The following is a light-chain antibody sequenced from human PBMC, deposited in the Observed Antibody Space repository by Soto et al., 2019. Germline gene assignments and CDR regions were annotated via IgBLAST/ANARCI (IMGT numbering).Light chain of an antibody. V-gene: IGKV3-15*01. CDR2: SSS. CDR3: QQYNDWPPIT. CDR1: QSVSST. Sequence: ELVLTQSPGTLSLSPGDRATLSCRASQSVSSTYLAWYQQRPGQAPRLLIYSSSSRATVIPARFSGSGSGTEFTLTISSLQSEDFAVYYCQQYNDWPPITFGQGTRLEIK. J-gene: IGKJ5*01.